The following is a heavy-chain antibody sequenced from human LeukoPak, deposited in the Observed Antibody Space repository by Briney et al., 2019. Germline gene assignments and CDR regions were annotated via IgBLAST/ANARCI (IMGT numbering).Heavy chain of an antibody. D-gene: IGHD3-10*01. CDR2: IIPILGIA. Sequence: SVKVSCKASGGTFSSYAISWVRQAPGQGLEWMGRIIPILGIANYAQKFQGRVTITADKSTSTAYMELSSLRSEDTAVYYCAREGGSGSYYSKAFDYWGQGTLVTVSS. V-gene: IGHV1-69*04. CDR3: AREGGSGSYYSKAFDY. CDR1: GGTFSSYA. J-gene: IGHJ4*02.